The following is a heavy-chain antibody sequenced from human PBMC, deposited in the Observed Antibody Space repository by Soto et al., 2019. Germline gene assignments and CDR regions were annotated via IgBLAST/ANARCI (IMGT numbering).Heavy chain of an antibody. V-gene: IGHV1-69*06. Sequence: QVQLVQSGAEVKKPGSSVKVSCKASGGTFSSYDISWVRQAPGQGLEWMGGIIPIFGTANYAQKFQGRVTITADKSTSTAYMELSSLRSEDTAVYYCARRSIAAAGKAGYYYGMDVWGQGTTVTVSS. J-gene: IGHJ6*02. CDR1: GGTFSSYD. CDR3: ARRSIAAAGKAGYYYGMDV. CDR2: IIPIFGTA. D-gene: IGHD6-13*01.